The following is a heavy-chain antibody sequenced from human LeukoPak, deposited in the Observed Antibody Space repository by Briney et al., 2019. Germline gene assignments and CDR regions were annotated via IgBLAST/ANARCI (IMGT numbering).Heavy chain of an antibody. V-gene: IGHV6-1*01. D-gene: IGHD3-9*01. Sequence: SQTLSLTCAISGDSVSSNSAAWNWIRQSPSRGLEWLGRTYYRSKWYNDYAVSVKSRITINPDTSKNQFSLKLTSATAADSAVYYCTREGPPVHYTGYYDYWGQGTLVTVSS. CDR3: TREGPPVHYTGYYDY. CDR2: TYYRSKWYN. J-gene: IGHJ4*02. CDR1: GDSVSSNSAA.